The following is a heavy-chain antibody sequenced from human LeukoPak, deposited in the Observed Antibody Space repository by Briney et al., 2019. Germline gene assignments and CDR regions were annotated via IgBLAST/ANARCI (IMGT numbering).Heavy chain of an antibody. D-gene: IGHD3-10*01. CDR2: ISGSGYTT. CDR1: GFPFSSFA. Sequence: GSLRLSCATSGFPFSSFAMTWVRQAPGKGLEWVSAISGSGYTTDYADSVKGRFTISRDNSKNTVYLQMNSLRAEDTAIYYCAKDLRKLQGAPLGYWGQGILVAVSS. J-gene: IGHJ4*02. V-gene: IGHV3-23*01. CDR3: AKDLRKLQGAPLGY.